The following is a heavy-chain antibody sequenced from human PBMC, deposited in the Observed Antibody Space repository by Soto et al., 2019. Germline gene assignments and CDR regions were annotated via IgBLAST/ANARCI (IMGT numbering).Heavy chain of an antibody. Sequence: GESLKISCKGSGYSFTSYWIGWVRQMPGKGLEWMGIIYPGDPDTRYSPSFQGQVTISADKSISTAYLQWSSLKASDTAMYYCARLPPPDIVATHYFDYWGQGTLVTVSS. CDR2: IYPGDPDT. CDR3: ARLPPPDIVATHYFDY. V-gene: IGHV5-51*01. D-gene: IGHD5-12*01. J-gene: IGHJ4*02. CDR1: GYSFTSYW.